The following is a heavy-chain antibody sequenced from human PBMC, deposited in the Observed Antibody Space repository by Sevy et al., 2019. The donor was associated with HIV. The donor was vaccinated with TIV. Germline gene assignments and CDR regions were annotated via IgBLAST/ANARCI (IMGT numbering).Heavy chain of an antibody. CDR2: LFFGCGEI. V-gene: IGHV3-23*01. CDR1: GFTFSTYS. D-gene: IGHD2-8*01. J-gene: IGHJ4*02. CDR3: AREGCTKPHDY. Sequence: GGSLRLSCAASGFTFSTYSMSWVRQPPGKGLEWVSTLFFGCGEINYADSVKGRFTISRDNSKSSVYLQMNNLRPEDTAVYYCAREGCTKPHDYWGQGTLVTVSS.